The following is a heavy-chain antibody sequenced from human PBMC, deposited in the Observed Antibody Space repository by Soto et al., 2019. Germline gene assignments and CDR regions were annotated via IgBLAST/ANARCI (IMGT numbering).Heavy chain of an antibody. J-gene: IGHJ4*02. Sequence: QLVESGGGLVKPGGSLTLSCAASGFTFTEAWMTWVRQTPGKGLEWVGRVETERHGRTTDYAAPGRGRFTVARDDSKNTLYLHMNSLKSEDTAVYYSATGDGPKRFDSWRQGTLVTVSS. D-gene: IGHD2-21*02. CDR1: GFTFTEAW. V-gene: IGHV3-15*04. CDR2: VETERHGRTT. CDR3: ATGDGPKRFDS.